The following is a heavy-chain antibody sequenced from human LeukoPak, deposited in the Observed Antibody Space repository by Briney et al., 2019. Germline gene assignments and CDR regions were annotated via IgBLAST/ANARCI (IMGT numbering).Heavy chain of an antibody. CDR1: GGSISSGGYY. CDR3: ARSYSNYVHFDY. V-gene: IGHV4-30-2*01. Sequence: PSETLSLTCTVPGGSISSGGYYWSWIRQPPGKGLEWIGYIYHSGSTYYNPSLKSRVTISVDRSKNQFSLKLSSVTAADTAVYYCARSYSNYVHFDYWGQGTLVTVSS. CDR2: IYHSGST. J-gene: IGHJ4*02. D-gene: IGHD4-11*01.